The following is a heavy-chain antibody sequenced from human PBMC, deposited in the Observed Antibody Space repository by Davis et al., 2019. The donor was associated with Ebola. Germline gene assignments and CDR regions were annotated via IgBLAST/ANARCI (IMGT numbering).Heavy chain of an antibody. CDR1: ASTSGSYA. J-gene: IGHJ3*01. V-gene: IGHV3-23*01. CDR3: AKDNRNIWSEV. Sequence: AGSLSLSCAASASTSGSYAMTWARHAPGTGLEWVFAVTSSGAGTLYTDSVKGRFTISRDNSKNTLYLQMNGLRVEDTAIYYCAKDNRNIWSEVWGQGTMVTVSS. D-gene: IGHD2/OR15-2a*01. CDR2: VTSSGAGT.